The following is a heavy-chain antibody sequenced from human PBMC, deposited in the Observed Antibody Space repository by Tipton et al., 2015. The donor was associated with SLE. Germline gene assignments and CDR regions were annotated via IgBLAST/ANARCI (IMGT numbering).Heavy chain of an antibody. D-gene: IGHD4-11*01. CDR3: ASGTTTQLDDYFYYHIDV. Sequence: TLSLTCTVSDENIRNYYWSWIRQPPGKGLEWIGYIYYSGTTNNNPSLKSRVNMSIDTSKNHFSLKLSSVTAADTAVYYCASGTTTQLDDYFYYHIDVWGKGTTVTVSS. CDR1: DENIRNYY. CDR2: IYYSGTT. V-gene: IGHV4-59*13. J-gene: IGHJ6*03.